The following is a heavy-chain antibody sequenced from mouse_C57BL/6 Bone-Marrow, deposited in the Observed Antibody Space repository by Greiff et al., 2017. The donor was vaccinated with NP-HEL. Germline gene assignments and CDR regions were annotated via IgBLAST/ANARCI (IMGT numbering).Heavy chain of an antibody. Sequence: EVQVVESEGGLVQPGSSMKLSCTASGFTFSDYYMAWVRQVPEKGLEWVANINYDGSSTYYLDSLKSRFIISRDNAKNILYLQMSSLKSEDTATYYCARGYYGSSYGFAYWGQGTLVTVSA. CDR1: GFTFSDYY. D-gene: IGHD1-1*01. J-gene: IGHJ3*01. CDR2: INYDGSST. V-gene: IGHV5-16*01. CDR3: ARGYYGSSYGFAY.